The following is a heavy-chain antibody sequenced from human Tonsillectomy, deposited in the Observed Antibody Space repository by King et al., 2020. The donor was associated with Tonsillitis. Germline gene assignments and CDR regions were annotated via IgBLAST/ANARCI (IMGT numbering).Heavy chain of an antibody. J-gene: IGHJ6*02. Sequence: VQLVESGGGLVQPGGSLKLSCAASGFTFSGSAMHWVRQASGKGLEWVGRIRSKANSYATAYAASVKGRFTISRDDSNNTAYLQMNSLKTEDTAVYYCTRPGHYCYGMDVWGQGTTVTVSS. CDR2: IRSKANSYAT. CDR1: GFTFSGSA. CDR3: TRPGHYCYGMDV. V-gene: IGHV3-73*02.